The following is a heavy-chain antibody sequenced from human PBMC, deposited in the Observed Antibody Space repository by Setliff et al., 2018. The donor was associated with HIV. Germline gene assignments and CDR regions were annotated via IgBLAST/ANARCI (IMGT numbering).Heavy chain of an antibody. CDR1: GGSFSAYY. CDR3: AGEWSYGAFDTFDV. Sequence: SETLSLTCAVYGGSFSAYYWSWIRQPPGKGLEWIGEINHSGSTNYNPSLKTRVTIMVDTSKNQFSLKLGSVTAADTAVYYCAGEWSYGAFDTFDVWGQGTMVT. CDR2: INHSGST. D-gene: IGHD5-18*01. J-gene: IGHJ3*01. V-gene: IGHV4-34*01.